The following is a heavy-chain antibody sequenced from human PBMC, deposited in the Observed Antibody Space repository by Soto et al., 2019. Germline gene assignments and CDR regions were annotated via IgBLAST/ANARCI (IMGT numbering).Heavy chain of an antibody. V-gene: IGHV4-30-2*01. J-gene: IGHJ6*02. CDR1: GGSISSGGYS. CDR2: IYHSGST. Sequence: SETLSLTCAVSGGSISSGGYSWSWIRQPPGKGLEWIGYIYHSGSTYHNPSLKSRVTISVDRSKNQFSLKLSSVTAADTAVYYCARASREYYYDSSGYYHPYYYYGMDVWGQGTTVTVSS. D-gene: IGHD3-22*01. CDR3: ARASREYYYDSSGYYHPYYYYGMDV.